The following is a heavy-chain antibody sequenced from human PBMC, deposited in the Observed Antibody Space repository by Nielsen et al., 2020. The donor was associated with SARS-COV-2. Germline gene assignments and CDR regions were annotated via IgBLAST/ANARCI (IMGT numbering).Heavy chain of an antibody. CDR1: GFTVSSNY. Sequence: GGSLRLSCAASGFTVSSNYMSWVRQAPGKGLEWVSIIYSGGSTYYADSVEGRFAISRDNSKNTLYLQMNSLRAEDTALYYCARLYYFDSSGYYVDAFDIWGQGTMVTVSS. D-gene: IGHD3-22*01. CDR2: IYSGGST. CDR3: ARLYYFDSSGYYVDAFDI. V-gene: IGHV3-53*01. J-gene: IGHJ3*02.